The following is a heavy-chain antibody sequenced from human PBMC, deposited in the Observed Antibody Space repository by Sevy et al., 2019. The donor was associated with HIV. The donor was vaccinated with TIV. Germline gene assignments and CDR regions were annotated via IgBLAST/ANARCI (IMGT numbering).Heavy chain of an antibody. CDR1: GGSISSGNYY. V-gene: IGHV4-61*02. J-gene: IGHJ4*02. CDR2: IYTRGST. Sequence: SETLSLTCTVSGGSISSGNYYWSWIRQPAGKGLEWIGRIYTRGSTNYNPSLKSRVTISVDTSKNQFSLKLSSVTAAETAVHYCAGESGDCSSTSCYEGVFDYWGQGTLVTVSS. CDR3: AGESGDCSSTSCYEGVFDY. D-gene: IGHD2-2*01.